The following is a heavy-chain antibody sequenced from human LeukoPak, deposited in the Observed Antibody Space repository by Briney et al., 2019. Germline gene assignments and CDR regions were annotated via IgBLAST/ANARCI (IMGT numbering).Heavy chain of an antibody. Sequence: ASVKVSCKASGGTFSGYAISWVRQAPGQGLEWMGGIIPIFGTANYAQKFQGRVTITTDESTSTAYMELSSLRSEDTAVYYCASSGDGYNYRAFDIWGQGTMVTVSS. CDR2: IIPIFGTA. CDR3: ASSGDGYNYRAFDI. CDR1: GGTFSGYA. J-gene: IGHJ3*02. V-gene: IGHV1-69*05. D-gene: IGHD5-24*01.